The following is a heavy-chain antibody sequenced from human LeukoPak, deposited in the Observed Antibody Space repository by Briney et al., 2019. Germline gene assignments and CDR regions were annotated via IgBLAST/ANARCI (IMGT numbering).Heavy chain of an antibody. Sequence: PSETLSLTXTVSGGSISSYYWSWIRQPAGKGLEWIGRIYTSGSTNYNPSLKSRVTMSVDTSKNQFSLKLSSVTAADTAVYYCARGGGSGSYYNVSWFDPWGRGTLVTVSS. V-gene: IGHV4-4*07. J-gene: IGHJ5*02. CDR2: IYTSGST. D-gene: IGHD3-10*01. CDR1: GGSISSYY. CDR3: ARGGGSGSYYNVSWFDP.